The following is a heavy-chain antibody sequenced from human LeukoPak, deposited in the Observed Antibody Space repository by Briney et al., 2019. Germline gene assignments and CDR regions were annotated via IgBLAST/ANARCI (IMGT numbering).Heavy chain of an antibody. Sequence: PGGSLRLSCAASGFTFSSYAMHWVRRAPGKGLEWVAVISYDGSNKYYADSVKGRVTISRDNSKSTLYLQMNSLRAEDTAVYYCARGESAGYRDYYGMDVWGQGTTVTVSS. CDR1: GFTFSSYA. D-gene: IGHD1-1*01. CDR3: ARGESAGYRDYYGMDV. V-gene: IGHV3-30*04. J-gene: IGHJ6*02. CDR2: ISYDGSNK.